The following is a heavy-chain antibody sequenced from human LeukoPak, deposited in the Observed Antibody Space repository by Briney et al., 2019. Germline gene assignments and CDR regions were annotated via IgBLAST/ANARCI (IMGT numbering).Heavy chain of an antibody. V-gene: IGHV4-4*02. J-gene: IGHJ3*02. CDR3: ASKANCSGGRCPRGAFDI. Sequence: PSETLSLTCAISGVSISSSNWWSWVRQPPEKGLEWIGEIYHSGSLNYNPSLKSRVTISVDKSKNQFSLKLSSVTAADTAVYYCASKANCSGGRCPRGAFDIRGPGTKVTVSS. CDR2: IYHSGSL. CDR1: GVSISSSNW. D-gene: IGHD2-15*01.